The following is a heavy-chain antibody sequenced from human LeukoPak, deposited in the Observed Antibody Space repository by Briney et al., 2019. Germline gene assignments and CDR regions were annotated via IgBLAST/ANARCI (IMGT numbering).Heavy chain of an antibody. CDR1: GFTFRDYG. J-gene: IGHJ6*04. Sequence: GGSLRLSCGASGFTFRDYGMHWVRQAPGKGLEWVAFIRYDGTEKYYADNVRGRFTFSRDNSKNTLYLQMNSLRAEDTAVYYCAELGITMIGGVWGKGTTVTISS. D-gene: IGHD3-10*02. V-gene: IGHV3-30*02. CDR3: AELGITMIGGV. CDR2: IRYDGTEK.